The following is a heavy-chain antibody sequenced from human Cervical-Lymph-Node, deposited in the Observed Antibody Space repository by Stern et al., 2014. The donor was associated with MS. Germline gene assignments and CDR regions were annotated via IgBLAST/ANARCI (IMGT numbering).Heavy chain of an antibody. Sequence: QVQLVQSGAEVKKPGASVKVSCKASGYTFTSYAMHWVRQAPGQRLEWMGWINAGNGNTKYSQKFQGRFTITRDTSASTAYMELSSLRSEDTAVYYCARNRVWGGTDYWGQGTLVTVSS. D-gene: IGHD3-16*01. CDR3: ARNRVWGGTDY. J-gene: IGHJ4*02. CDR1: GYTFTSYA. CDR2: INAGNGNT. V-gene: IGHV1-3*01.